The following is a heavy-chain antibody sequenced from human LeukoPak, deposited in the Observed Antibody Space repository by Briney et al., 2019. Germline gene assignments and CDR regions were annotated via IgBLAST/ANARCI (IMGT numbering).Heavy chain of an antibody. V-gene: IGHV3-30*18. D-gene: IGHD1-26*01. CDR1: GFTFNTYA. CDR3: AKRPYSGSYWEVDY. Sequence: GGSLRLSCAASGFTFNTYAMHWVRQAPGKGLEWVAVISYDGSNKYYADSVKGRFTISRDNSKNTLYLQMNSLRAEDTAVYYCAKRPYSGSYWEVDYWGQGTLVTVSS. CDR2: ISYDGSNK. J-gene: IGHJ4*02.